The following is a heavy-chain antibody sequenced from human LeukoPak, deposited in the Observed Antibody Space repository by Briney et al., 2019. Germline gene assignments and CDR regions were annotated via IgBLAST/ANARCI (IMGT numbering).Heavy chain of an antibody. CDR2: IYYSGST. V-gene: IGHV4-31*03. CDR1: GGSISSGGYY. Sequence: SETLSLTCTVSGGSISSGGYYWSWIRQHPGKGLEWIGYIYYSGSTYYNPSLKSRVTISVDTSKNQFSLKLSSVTAADTAVYYCARGPYYYDSSGYSHDAFDIWGQGTMVTVSS. CDR3: ARGPYYYDSSGYSHDAFDI. J-gene: IGHJ3*02. D-gene: IGHD3-22*01.